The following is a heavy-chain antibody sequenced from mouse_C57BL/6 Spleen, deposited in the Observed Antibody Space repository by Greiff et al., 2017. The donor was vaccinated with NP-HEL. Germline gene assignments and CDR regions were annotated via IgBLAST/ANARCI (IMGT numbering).Heavy chain of an antibody. J-gene: IGHJ1*03. V-gene: IGHV1-26*01. D-gene: IGHD2-4*01. CDR1: GYTFTDYY. CDR3: ASGGYYDYRGYFDV. CDR2: INPNNGGT. Sequence: EVQLQQSGPELVKPGASVKISCKASGYTFTDYYMNWVKQSHGKSLEWIGDINPNNGGTSYNQKFKGKATLTVDKSSSTAYMELRSLTSEDSAVYYWASGGYYDYRGYFDVWGTGTTVTVSS.